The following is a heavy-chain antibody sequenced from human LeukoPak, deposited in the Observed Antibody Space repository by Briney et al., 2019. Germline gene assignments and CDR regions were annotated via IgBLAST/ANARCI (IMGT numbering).Heavy chain of an antibody. CDR1: GGSVSSGSYY. V-gene: IGHV4-61*01. Sequence: SETLSLTCTVSGGSVSSGSYYWSWIRQPPGKGLEWIGYIYYSGSTNYNPSLKSRVTISVDTSKKQFSLNLSSVTAADTAVYYCARLKTPRSWFDPWGQGTLVIVSS. CDR2: IYYSGST. D-gene: IGHD2-15*01. J-gene: IGHJ5*02. CDR3: ARLKTPRSWFDP.